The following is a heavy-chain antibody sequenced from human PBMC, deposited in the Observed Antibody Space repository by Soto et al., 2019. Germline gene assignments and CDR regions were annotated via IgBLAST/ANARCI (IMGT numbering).Heavy chain of an antibody. J-gene: IGHJ6*02. Sequence: EVQLLESGGGLVQPGGSLRLSCAASGFTFSSYAMSWVRQAPGKGLEWVSAISGSGGSTYYADSVKGRFTISRDNSKTTLYLQMNSLRAEDTAVYYCAKGPNYGDYPGFGMDVWGQGTTVTVSS. D-gene: IGHD4-17*01. CDR2: ISGSGGST. V-gene: IGHV3-23*01. CDR1: GFTFSSYA. CDR3: AKGPNYGDYPGFGMDV.